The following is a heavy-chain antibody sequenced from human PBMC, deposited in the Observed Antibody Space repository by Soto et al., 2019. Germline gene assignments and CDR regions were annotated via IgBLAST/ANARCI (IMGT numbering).Heavy chain of an antibody. V-gene: IGHV4-38-2*02. CDR1: GYSISSGYY. J-gene: IGHJ4*02. CDR3: AREWVAAESFDY. D-gene: IGHD6-13*01. CDR2: IYHSGST. Sequence: SETLSLTCAVSGYSISSGYYWGWIRQPPGKGLEWIGSIYHSGSTYYNPSLKSRVTISVDTSRNQFSLKLSSVTAADTAVYYCAREWVAAESFDYWGQGTLVTVSS.